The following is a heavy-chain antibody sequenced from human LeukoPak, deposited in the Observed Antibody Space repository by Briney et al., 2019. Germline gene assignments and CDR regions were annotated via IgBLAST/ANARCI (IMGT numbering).Heavy chain of an antibody. Sequence: SETLSLTCAVYGVSVNGYYWSWIRQPPGKALEWIGEIKHDGSTKYNSSLKSRVTISIDTSKNQFSLKLSSVTAADTAVYYCARAGFALAPHRGTPFDYWGQGTLVTVSS. CDR3: ARAGFALAPHRGTPFDY. J-gene: IGHJ4*02. CDR2: IKHDGST. CDR1: GVSVNGYY. V-gene: IGHV4-34*01. D-gene: IGHD6-6*01.